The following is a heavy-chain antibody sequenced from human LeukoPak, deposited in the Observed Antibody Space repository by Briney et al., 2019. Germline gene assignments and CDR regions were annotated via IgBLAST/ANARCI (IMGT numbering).Heavy chain of an antibody. CDR1: GGSVSSSSYY. Sequence: SETLSLTCTVSGGSVSSSSYYWGWVRQSPGKGLEWIGSICYSGSTYYSSSLKSRVTISVDTSKNQYSLKLSSVTASDTAVYYCASGGSYIYDFWGQGTLITVSS. CDR2: ICYSGST. J-gene: IGHJ4*02. CDR3: ASGGSYIYDF. V-gene: IGHV4-39*01. D-gene: IGHD1-26*01.